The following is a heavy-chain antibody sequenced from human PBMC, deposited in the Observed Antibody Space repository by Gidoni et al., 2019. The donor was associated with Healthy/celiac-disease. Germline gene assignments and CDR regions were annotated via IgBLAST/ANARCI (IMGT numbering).Heavy chain of an antibody. CDR1: GVHISSYS. Sequence: EVRLVESGGGRVKPGGSLRLPGAASGVHISSYSMNCVRQAPGTGLEGVSSISSRSSYIYYADSVQGRFPISRHNAKTSLSLHINSLRAEDTAVYYCASYYGKITLVQGVIITSYYFDYWGQGTLVTVSS. J-gene: IGHJ4*02. CDR2: ISSRSSYI. V-gene: IGHV3-21*01. CDR3: ASYYGKITLVQGVIITSYYFDY. D-gene: IGHD3-10*01.